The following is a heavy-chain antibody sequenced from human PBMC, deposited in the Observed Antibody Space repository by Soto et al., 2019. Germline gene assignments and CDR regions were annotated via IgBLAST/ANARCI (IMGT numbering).Heavy chain of an antibody. CDR2: VHYSGST. D-gene: IGHD3-22*01. V-gene: IGHV4-59*01. CDR1: GASISSSY. CDR3: ARGYYDSNGQSNTFDI. J-gene: IGHJ3*02. Sequence: SETLSLTCTVSGASISSSYWSWIRQSPGKGLEWIGYVHYSGSTKYNPSLKSRVTISVDTSKNQFSLKLGSVTAADTAVYYCARGYYDSNGQSNTFDIWGQGTMVTVSS.